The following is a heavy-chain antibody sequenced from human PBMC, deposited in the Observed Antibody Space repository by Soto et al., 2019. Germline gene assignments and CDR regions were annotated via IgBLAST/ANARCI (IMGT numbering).Heavy chain of an antibody. Sequence: EVQLVESGGGLVQPGGSLRLSCAASGFIFGDYWMSWVRQAPGKGLEWVANIKQDGSERYYVDSVKGRFTVSRDNARNSLYLQMNSLRADDTAVYYCARDRSTNILLVAGDYWGRGTLVTVSS. J-gene: IGHJ4*02. V-gene: IGHV3-7*01. CDR2: IKQDGSER. CDR3: ARDRSTNILLVAGDY. CDR1: GFIFGDYW. D-gene: IGHD2-2*01.